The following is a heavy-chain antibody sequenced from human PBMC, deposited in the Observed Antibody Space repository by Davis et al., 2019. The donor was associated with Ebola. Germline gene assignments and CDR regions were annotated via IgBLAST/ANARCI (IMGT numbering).Heavy chain of an antibody. J-gene: IGHJ5*02. D-gene: IGHD3-16*01. CDR2: IYPKNGGP. Sequence: AASVKVSCKASGSTFTGYHIHWVRQAPGQGLEWMGCIYPKNGGPTYAQKFQGRITLTRDTSITTAYMDLSGLKSDDTAVYYCASEKGDESVAPQDNFFDPWGQGTLVTVSS. CDR3: ASEKGDESVAPQDNFFDP. CDR1: GSTFTGYH. V-gene: IGHV1-2*02.